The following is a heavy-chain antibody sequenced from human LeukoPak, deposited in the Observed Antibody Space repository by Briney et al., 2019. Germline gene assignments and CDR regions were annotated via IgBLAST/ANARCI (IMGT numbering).Heavy chain of an antibody. D-gene: IGHD3-9*01. V-gene: IGHV1-69*05. CDR3: AGADFDWLLHQA. CDR1: RGTFSSYA. J-gene: IGHJ5*02. CDR2: IIPIFGTA. Sequence: ASVKVSCKASRGTFSSYAISWVRQAPGQGLEWMGGIIPIFGTATYAQKFQSRVTIITDESTSTAYMELSSLRSEDTAVYYCAGADFDWLLHQAWGQGTLVTVSS.